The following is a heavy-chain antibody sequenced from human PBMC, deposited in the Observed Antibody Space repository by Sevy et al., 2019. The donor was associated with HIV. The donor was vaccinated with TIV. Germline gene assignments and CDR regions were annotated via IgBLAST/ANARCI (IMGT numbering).Heavy chain of an antibody. CDR3: ARDSVLSPRVFDS. CDR2: IYYTGTT. Sequence: SETLSLTCTVSGGSMSSYFWSWIRQPPGKGLEWIGYIYYTGTTKYNPSLKSRLTMSLDTSKNRFSLKLTAVTAADTAVYYCARDSVLSPRVFDSWSQGTLVTVSS. V-gene: IGHV4-59*01. CDR1: GGSMSSYF. D-gene: IGHD3-10*01. J-gene: IGHJ4*02.